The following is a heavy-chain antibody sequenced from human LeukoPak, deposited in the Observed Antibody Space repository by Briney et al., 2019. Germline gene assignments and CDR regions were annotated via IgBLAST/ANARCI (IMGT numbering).Heavy chain of an antibody. D-gene: IGHD3-10*01. CDR2: IYYSGST. Sequence: SETLSLTCTVSGASISSYYWSWIRQPPGKGLEWIGYIYYSGSTNYNPSLKSRVTISLDTSKNQFSLKLRSVTAADTAVYYCARRDAQITMVPLFDPWGQGTLVTVSS. V-gene: IGHV4-59*08. J-gene: IGHJ5*02. CDR1: GASISSYY. CDR3: ARRDAQITMVPLFDP.